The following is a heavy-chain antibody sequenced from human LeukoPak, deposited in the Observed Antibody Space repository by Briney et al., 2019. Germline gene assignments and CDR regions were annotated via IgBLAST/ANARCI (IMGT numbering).Heavy chain of an antibody. CDR1: GFTFSDYY. Sequence: GGSLRLSCAASGFTFSDYYMTWIRQAPGKRLEWVSYISITGGTIYYADSVKGRFTISRDNAKNSLFLQMNSLRVEDTAVYFCARESMYTFTIWGQGTMVTVSS. D-gene: IGHD2/OR15-2a*01. V-gene: IGHV3-11*01. CDR2: ISITGGTI. CDR3: ARESMYTFTI. J-gene: IGHJ3*02.